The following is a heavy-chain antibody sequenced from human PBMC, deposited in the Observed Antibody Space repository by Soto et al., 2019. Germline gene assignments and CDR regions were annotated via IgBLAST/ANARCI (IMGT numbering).Heavy chain of an antibody. V-gene: IGHV1-3*01. CDR3: ARDLLTTVTTLSSNWFDP. J-gene: IGHJ5*02. D-gene: IGHD4-4*01. CDR2: INAGNGNT. CDR1: GYTSTSYA. Sequence: ASVKVSCKASGYTSTSYAMHWVRQAPGQRLEWMGWINAGNGNTKYSQKFQGRVTITRDTSASTAYMELSSLRSEDTAVYYCARDLLTTVTTLSSNWFDPWGQGTLVTVSS.